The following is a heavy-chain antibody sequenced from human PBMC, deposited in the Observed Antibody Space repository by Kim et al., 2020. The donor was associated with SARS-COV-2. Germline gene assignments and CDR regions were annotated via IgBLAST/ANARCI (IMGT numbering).Heavy chain of an antibody. CDR2: MWYDGSNK. V-gene: IGHV3-33*01. D-gene: IGHD3-3*02. CDR1: GFTFSSYG. Sequence: GGSLRLSCAASGFTFSSYGMHWVRQAPGKGLEWVAVMWYDGSNKYYADSVKGRFTISRDNSKNTLYLQMNSLRAEDTAVYYCARGQFWGYYGMDVWGQGTTVTVSS. CDR3: ARGQFWGYYGMDV. J-gene: IGHJ6*02.